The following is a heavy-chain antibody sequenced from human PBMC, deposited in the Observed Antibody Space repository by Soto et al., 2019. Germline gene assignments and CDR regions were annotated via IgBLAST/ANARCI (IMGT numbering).Heavy chain of an antibody. CDR3: AKGRDVACTNFDY. Sequence: QVQLQQWGAGLLKPAETLYVTCAVYGWSFSGYYWSWIRQPPGKGLEWIGEINHSGSTNYNPSIKSRFNRSVSTTKNKFSMKLSSVTATDTSVYSCAKGRDVACTNFDYWGQGTLVTVSS. CDR1: GWSFSGYY. J-gene: IGHJ4*02. V-gene: IGHV4-34*01. CDR2: INHSGST. D-gene: IGHD6-19*01.